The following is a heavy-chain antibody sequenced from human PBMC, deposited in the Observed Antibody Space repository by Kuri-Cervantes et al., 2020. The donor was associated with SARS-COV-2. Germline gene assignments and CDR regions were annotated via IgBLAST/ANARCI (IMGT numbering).Heavy chain of an antibody. J-gene: IGHJ3*02. Sequence: GGSLRLSCAASGFTFSSYAMHWVRQAPGKGLEWVSAISGSGGSTYYADSVKGRFTISRDNSKNTLYLQMNSLRAEDTAVYYCASNMRDSSAPDAFDIWGQGTMVTVSS. CDR3: ASNMRDSSAPDAFDI. D-gene: IGHD3-22*01. CDR1: GFTFSSYA. V-gene: IGHV3-23*01. CDR2: ISGSGGST.